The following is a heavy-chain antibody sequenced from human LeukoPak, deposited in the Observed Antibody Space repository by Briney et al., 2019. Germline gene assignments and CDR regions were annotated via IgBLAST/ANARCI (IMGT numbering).Heavy chain of an antibody. CDR2: ISSSGST. CDR3: ARDPHCSSTSCYAEDAFDI. CDR1: GGSISSYY. J-gene: IGHJ3*02. Sequence: SETLSLTCTVSGGSISSYYWSWIRQPAGKGLEWIGRISSSGSTNYNPSLKSRVTISVDTSKNQFSLKLSSVTAADTAVYFCARDPHCSSTSCYAEDAFDIWGQGTMVTVSS. V-gene: IGHV4-4*07. D-gene: IGHD2-2*01.